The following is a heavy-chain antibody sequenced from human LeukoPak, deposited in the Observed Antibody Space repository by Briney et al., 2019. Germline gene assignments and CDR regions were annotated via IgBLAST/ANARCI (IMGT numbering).Heavy chain of an antibody. J-gene: IGHJ6*03. CDR1: GGSFSGYY. CDR2: INHRGST. Sequence: SETLSLTCDVYGGSFSGYYWSWIRQPPGKGLEWIGEINHRGSTNYNPSLKSRVTISVDTSKNQFSLRLNSVTAADTTVYYCARGNLWDYRRYYYYMDVWGKGTTVTVSS. V-gene: IGHV4-34*01. CDR3: ARGNLWDYRRYYYYMDV. D-gene: IGHD4-11*01.